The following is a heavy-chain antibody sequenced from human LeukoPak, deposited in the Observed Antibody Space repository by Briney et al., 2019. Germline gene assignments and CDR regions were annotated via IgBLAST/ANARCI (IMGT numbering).Heavy chain of an antibody. J-gene: IGHJ4*02. Sequence: SETLSLTCTVSGGSISSYYWSWIRQPPGKGLEWIGYIYYSGSTNYNPSLKSRVTISVDTSKNQFPLKLSSVTAADTAVYYCAREDYYDSGSNDYWGQGTLVTVSS. CDR1: GGSISSYY. V-gene: IGHV4-59*01. CDR3: AREDYYDSGSNDY. CDR2: IYYSGST. D-gene: IGHD3-22*01.